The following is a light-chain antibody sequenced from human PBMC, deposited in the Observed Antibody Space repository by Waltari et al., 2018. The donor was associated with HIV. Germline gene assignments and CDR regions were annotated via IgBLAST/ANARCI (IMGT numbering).Light chain of an antibody. CDR2: DNN. CDR1: SSNVGNNL. V-gene: IGLV1-51*01. Sequence: SVLTQPPSVSAAPGRTVSISCSGFSSNVGNNLFSWYQEIPGTAPKLLIYDNNKRPSGIPDRFSGSKSATSATLVITGLQTGDEADYFCGTWDDSLNVVVFGGGTKVTV. J-gene: IGLJ2*01. CDR3: GTWDDSLNVVV.